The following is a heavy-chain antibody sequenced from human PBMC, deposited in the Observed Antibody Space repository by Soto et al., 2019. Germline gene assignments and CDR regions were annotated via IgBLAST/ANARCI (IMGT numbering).Heavy chain of an antibody. J-gene: IGHJ4*02. D-gene: IGHD6-13*01. CDR2: INTNTGNP. V-gene: IGHV7-4-1*01. CDR3: ARSRSRAAGTNVDY. CDR1: GYTFTSYA. Sequence: QVQLVQSGSELKKPGASVKVSCKASGYTFTSYAMNWVRQAPGQGLEWMGWINTNTGNPTYAQGFTGRFVFSLDTXXSTAYLQVCSLKPEDTAVYYCARSRSRAAGTNVDYWGQGTLVTVSS.